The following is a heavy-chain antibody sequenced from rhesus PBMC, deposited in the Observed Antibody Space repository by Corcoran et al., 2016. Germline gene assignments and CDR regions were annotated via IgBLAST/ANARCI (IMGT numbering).Heavy chain of an antibody. V-gene: IGHV4-173*01. D-gene: IGHD2-39*02. CDR1: GGSISSNW. CDR3: AGGWLYGSGGLDS. CDR2: FCGSGSST. J-gene: IGHJ6*01. Sequence: QLQLQESGPGLVKPSETLSLTCAVSGGSISSNWWSWIRRPPGKGWEWIGRFCGSGSSTSSDPSREGRVTISADTSKNRLSMRVISVTAAGPTVYYCAGGWLYGSGGLDSWGQGVVVTVSS.